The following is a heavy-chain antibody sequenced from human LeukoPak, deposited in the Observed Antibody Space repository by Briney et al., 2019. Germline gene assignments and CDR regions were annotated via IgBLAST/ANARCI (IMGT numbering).Heavy chain of an antibody. D-gene: IGHD6-13*01. CDR1: GFTFNNYG. CDR2: IRYDGSNK. Sequence: GGSLRLSCAASGFTFNNYGMHWVRQAPGKGLEWVAFIRYDGSNKYYADSVKGRFTISRDNSKNTLYLQMNSLRAEDTAVYYCAKDLWYSSSFADQNWFDPWGQGTLVTVSS. V-gene: IGHV3-30*02. CDR3: AKDLWYSSSFADQNWFDP. J-gene: IGHJ5*02.